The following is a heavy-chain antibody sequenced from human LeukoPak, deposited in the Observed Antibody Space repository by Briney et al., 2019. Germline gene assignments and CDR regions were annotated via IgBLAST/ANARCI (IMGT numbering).Heavy chain of an antibody. J-gene: IGHJ4*02. D-gene: IGHD3-22*01. CDR1: GFTFSSYA. Sequence: GGSLRLSCAASGFTFSSYAMSWVRQAPGKGLEWVSAISGSGGSTYYADSVKGRFTISRDNSKNTLYLQMNSLRAEDTAVYYCASSYYYDSSGYWGQGTLITVSS. CDR3: ASSYYYDSSGY. CDR2: ISGSGGST. V-gene: IGHV3-23*01.